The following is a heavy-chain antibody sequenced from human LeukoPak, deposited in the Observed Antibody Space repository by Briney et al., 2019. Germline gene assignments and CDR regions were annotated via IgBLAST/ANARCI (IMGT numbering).Heavy chain of an antibody. CDR1: GFTFSSYA. CDR2: ISGSGGST. CDR3: ARGRGLGVVSPYFDY. V-gene: IGHV3-23*01. D-gene: IGHD3-3*01. J-gene: IGHJ4*02. Sequence: GGSLRLSCAASGFTFSSYAMGWVRQAPGKGLEWVSAISGSGGSTYYADSVKGRFTISRDNSKNIVSLQMNNLRAEDTAVYYCARGRGLGVVSPYFDYWGQGTLVTVSS.